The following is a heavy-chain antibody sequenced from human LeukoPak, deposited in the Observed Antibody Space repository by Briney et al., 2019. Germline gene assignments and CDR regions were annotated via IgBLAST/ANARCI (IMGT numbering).Heavy chain of an antibody. Sequence: SETLSLTCTVSGGSISSYYWSWIRQPPGKGLEWIGYIYYSGSTNYNPSLKSRVTISVDTSKNQFSLKLSSVTAADTAVYFCARRGVPVTRGWFDPWGQGTLVAVSS. CDR1: GGSISSYY. D-gene: IGHD2-2*01. V-gene: IGHV4-59*12. CDR3: ARRGVPVTRGWFDP. J-gene: IGHJ5*02. CDR2: IYYSGST.